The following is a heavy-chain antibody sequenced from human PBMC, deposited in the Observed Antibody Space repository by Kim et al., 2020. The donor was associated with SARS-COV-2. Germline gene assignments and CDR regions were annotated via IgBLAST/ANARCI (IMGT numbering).Heavy chain of an antibody. CDR1: GFTFSSYW. CDR2: INSDGSAT. J-gene: IGHJ4*02. CDR3: ARGSKRSFDY. Sequence: GGSLRLSCAASGFTFSSYWMHWVRQAPGKGLVWVSRINSDGSATTYADSVKGRFSISRDNAKNTLYLQMNSLRAEDSAVYYCARGSKRSFDYWGQGTLVTVSS. V-gene: IGHV3-74*01. D-gene: IGHD3-10*01.